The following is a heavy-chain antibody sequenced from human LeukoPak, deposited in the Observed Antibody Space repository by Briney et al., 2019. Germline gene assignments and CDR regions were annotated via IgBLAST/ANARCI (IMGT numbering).Heavy chain of an antibody. V-gene: IGHV4-4*07. CDR2: IYTSGWT. J-gene: IGHJ3*02. D-gene: IGHD3-3*01. CDR1: GGSISSYY. Sequence: SETLSLTCTVSGGSISSYYWSWIRQPAGKGLEWIGHIYTSGWTKYNPSLKSRVTMSLDTSKNQFSLKVNSMTAADTAVYYCAREKRVSILAGPGAFEIWGQGTMVTVSS. CDR3: AREKRVSILAGPGAFEI.